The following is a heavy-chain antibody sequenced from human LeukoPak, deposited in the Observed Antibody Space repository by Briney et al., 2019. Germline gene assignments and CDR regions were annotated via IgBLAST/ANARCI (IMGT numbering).Heavy chain of an antibody. V-gene: IGHV3-43*02. D-gene: IGHD4-17*01. CDR3: VKGDSGDYAGLSSHY. CDR1: GFTFDDYA. J-gene: IGHJ4*02. Sequence: GGSLRLSCAASGFTFDDYAMHWVRQTPGKGLEWVSLISGDGGGTHYADSVKGRFTISRDNSKNSLYLQMNSLRTEDTALYYCVKGDSGDYAGLSSHYWGQGTLVTVSS. CDR2: ISGDGGGT.